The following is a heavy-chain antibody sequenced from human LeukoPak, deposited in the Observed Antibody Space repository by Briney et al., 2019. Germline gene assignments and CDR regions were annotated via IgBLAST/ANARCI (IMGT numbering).Heavy chain of an antibody. CDR3: ARETPAAGSYYSPNWFDP. Sequence: PGGSLRLSCAASGFTFSSYWMSWVRQAPGKGLEWVANIKQDGSEKYYVDSVKGPFTISRDNAKNSLYLQMNSLRAEDTAVYYCARETPAAGSYYSPNWFDPWGQGTLVTVSS. CDR1: GFTFSSYW. V-gene: IGHV3-7*01. D-gene: IGHD3-10*01. CDR2: IKQDGSEK. J-gene: IGHJ5*02.